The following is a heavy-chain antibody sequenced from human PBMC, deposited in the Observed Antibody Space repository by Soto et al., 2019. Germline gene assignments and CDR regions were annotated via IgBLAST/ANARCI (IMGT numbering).Heavy chain of an antibody. Sequence: QVQLVESGGGVVKPGRSLRLSCAASGFTFSSYGMHWVRQAPGKGLEWVAVISYDGSNKYYADSVKGRFTISRDNSKNTLYLQMNSLRAEDTAVYYCAPLPGATVTTGLDYWGQGTLVTVSS. CDR3: APLPGATVTTGLDY. CDR2: ISYDGSNK. V-gene: IGHV3-30*03. CDR1: GFTFSSYG. D-gene: IGHD4-17*01. J-gene: IGHJ4*02.